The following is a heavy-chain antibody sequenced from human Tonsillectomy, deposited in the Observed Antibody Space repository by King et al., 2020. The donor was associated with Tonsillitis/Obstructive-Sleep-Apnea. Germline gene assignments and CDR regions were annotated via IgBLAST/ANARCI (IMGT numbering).Heavy chain of an antibody. CDR2: IKSTSDII. Sequence: VQLVESGGGLVQPGGSLRLSCAASGFTFNTYSMNWVRQAPGQGLEWVSYIKSTSDIIYYADSVKGRFTNYRDNAKNSLYLKMNSLRDEETAVYYCARSLTFDYWGQGTLVTVSS. J-gene: IGHJ4*02. CDR1: GFTFNTYS. V-gene: IGHV3-48*02. CDR3: ARSLTFDY.